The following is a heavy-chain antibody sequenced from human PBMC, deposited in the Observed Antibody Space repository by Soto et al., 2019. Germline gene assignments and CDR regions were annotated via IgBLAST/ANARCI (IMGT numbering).Heavy chain of an antibody. CDR1: GGSISSYY. CDR3: ARDRDITRY. Sequence: SETLSLTCTVSGGSISSYYWSWIRQPPGKGLEWIGYIYYSGSTTYNPSLKSRVTISVDTSKNQFSLKLKSVTAADTAMYYCARDRDITRYWGQGTLVTSPQ. J-gene: IGHJ4*02. V-gene: IGHV4-59*01. CDR2: IYYSGST.